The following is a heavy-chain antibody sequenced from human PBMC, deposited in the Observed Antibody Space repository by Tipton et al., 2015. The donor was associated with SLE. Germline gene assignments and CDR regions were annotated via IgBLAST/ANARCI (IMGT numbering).Heavy chain of an antibody. V-gene: IGHV3-33*01. CDR2: IWYDGTIK. J-gene: IGHJ3*01. D-gene: IGHD2-2*01. Sequence: SLRLSCAASGFTFSSFGMHWVRQAPGKGLDWVAVIWYDGTIKDYADSVKGRFTISRDNSKSTLYLQLNSLRAEDTAVYYCARDPRYCGSTSCPRNAFDLWGQGTMVTVSA. CDR3: ARDPRYCGSTSCPRNAFDL. CDR1: GFTFSSFG.